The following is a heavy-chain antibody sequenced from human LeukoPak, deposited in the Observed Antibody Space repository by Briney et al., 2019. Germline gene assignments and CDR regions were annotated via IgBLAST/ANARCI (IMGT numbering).Heavy chain of an antibody. CDR2: ISPGSDYI. CDR3: ATDVRSSPLGF. Sequence: GGSLRLSCAASGFTFSSYRMNWVRQAPGKGLEWVSSISPGSDYIYYADSVKGRFTISRDSSNNTLFLQMSNLRADDSGLYYCATDVRSSPLGFWGHGTLVTVSS. V-gene: IGHV3-21*06. CDR1: GFTFSSYR. J-gene: IGHJ4*01. D-gene: IGHD6-13*01.